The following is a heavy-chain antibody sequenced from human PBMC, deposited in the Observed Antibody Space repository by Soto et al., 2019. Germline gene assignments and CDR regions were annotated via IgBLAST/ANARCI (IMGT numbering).Heavy chain of an antibody. Sequence: SETLSLTCAVYGGSFSGYYWSWIRQPPGKGLEWIGEINHSGSTNYNPSLKSRVTISVDTSKNQFSLKLSSVTAADTAVYYCAKRPKSYSSYPRAFDIWGQGTMVTVSS. CDR1: GGSFSGYY. CDR2: INHSGST. J-gene: IGHJ3*02. V-gene: IGHV4-34*01. D-gene: IGHD6-6*01. CDR3: AKRPKSYSSYPRAFDI.